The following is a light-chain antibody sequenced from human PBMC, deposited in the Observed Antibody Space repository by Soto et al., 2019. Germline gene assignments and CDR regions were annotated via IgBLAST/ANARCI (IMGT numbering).Light chain of an antibody. CDR3: LLSYGGGRRV. J-gene: IGLJ1*01. CDR1: SGAVTSGHY. CDR2: DTS. V-gene: IGLV7-46*01. Sequence: QAVVTQEPSLTVSPGGTVTLTCGSNSGAVTSGHYPYWFQQKPGQAPRTLISDTSNRHSWTPARFSGSLLGDKAALTLSGAQPEDEAEYFCLLSYGGGRRVFGTGTKLTVL.